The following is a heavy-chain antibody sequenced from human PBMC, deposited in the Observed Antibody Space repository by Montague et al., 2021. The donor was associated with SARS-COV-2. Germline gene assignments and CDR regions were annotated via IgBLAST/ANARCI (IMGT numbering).Heavy chain of an antibody. D-gene: IGHD3-22*01. CDR3: ARATRSIVVLNWFDP. CDR1: GGSISSGGYY. V-gene: IGHV4-31*03. Sequence: TLSLTCTLSGGSISSGGYYWSWIRQYPGKGLEWIGYIYYRGSTYYNPSLKSRVTISVDTSKNQFSLKLSSVTAADTAVYYCARATRSIVVLNWFDPWGQGTLVTVSS. CDR2: IYYRGST. J-gene: IGHJ5*02.